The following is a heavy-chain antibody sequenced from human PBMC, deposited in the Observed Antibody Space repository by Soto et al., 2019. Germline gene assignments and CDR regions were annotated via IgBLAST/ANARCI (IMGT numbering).Heavy chain of an antibody. D-gene: IGHD2-2*01. CDR1: GFTFSSYS. Sequence: PGGSLRLSCAASGFTFSSYSMNWVRQAPGKGLDWVSSISSSSSYIYYADSVKGRFTISRDNAKNFLSLQMNSLRAEDTAVYYCARLRTGSSTSPFDYWGQGTLVTVSS. CDR2: ISSSSSYI. CDR3: ARLRTGSSTSPFDY. J-gene: IGHJ4*02. V-gene: IGHV3-21*01.